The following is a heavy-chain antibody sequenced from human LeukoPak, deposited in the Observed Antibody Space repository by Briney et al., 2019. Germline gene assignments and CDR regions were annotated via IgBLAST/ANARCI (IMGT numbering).Heavy chain of an antibody. CDR3: ARNPPNYYDSSGRMGAFDV. CDR2: VHHSGIT. CDR1: GGFISSGGYY. J-gene: IGHJ3*01. D-gene: IGHD3-22*01. V-gene: IGHV4-39*01. Sequence: SEALSLTCVVSGGFISSGGYYWGWIRHPPEKGLEWIGSVHHSGITYYNTSLKSRVTISVDKSKNQFSLELTSVTAADAAVYYCARNPPNYYDSSGRMGAFDVWGQGTMVTVSS.